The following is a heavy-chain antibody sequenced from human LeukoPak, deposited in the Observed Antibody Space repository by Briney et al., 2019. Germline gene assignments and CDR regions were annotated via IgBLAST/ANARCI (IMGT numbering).Heavy chain of an antibody. CDR1: GFTFDTYP. Sequence: PGGSLRLSCAAAGFTFDTYPVNWVRQAPGRGLEWISYISSNRDTIYYAASVKGRFTISRDNARYSLYLQMNSLRAEDTAVYYCARDGLAAATLHWCFDLWGRGTLVTVSS. CDR2: ISSNRDTI. J-gene: IGHJ2*01. CDR3: ARDGLAAATLHWCFDL. D-gene: IGHD6-25*01. V-gene: IGHV3-48*01.